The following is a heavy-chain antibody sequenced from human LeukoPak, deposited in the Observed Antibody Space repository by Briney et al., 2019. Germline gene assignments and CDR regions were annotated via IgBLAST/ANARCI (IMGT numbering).Heavy chain of an antibody. CDR1: GFTFDDYG. J-gene: IGHJ4*02. V-gene: IGHV3-20*04. D-gene: IGHD6-13*01. CDR2: INWNGGST. Sequence: GGSLRLSCAASGFTFDDYGMSWVRQAPGKGLELVSGINWNGGSTGYADSVKGRFTISRDNAKNSLYLQMNSLRAEDTALYYCARGTLKAAATDFDYWGQGTLVTVSS. CDR3: ARGTLKAAATDFDY.